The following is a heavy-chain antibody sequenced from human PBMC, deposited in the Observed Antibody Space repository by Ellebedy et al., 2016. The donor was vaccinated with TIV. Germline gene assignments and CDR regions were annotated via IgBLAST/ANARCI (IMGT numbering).Heavy chain of an antibody. J-gene: IGHJ5*02. D-gene: IGHD4-17*01. Sequence: LRLSCTVSGGSISSGGYYWSWIRQHPGKGLEWIGYIYYSGSTYYNPSLKSRVTISVDTSKNQFSLKLSSVTAADTAVYYCARAQTTVTSNWFDPWGQGTLVTVSS. CDR3: ARAQTTVTSNWFDP. V-gene: IGHV4-31*03. CDR1: GGSISSGGYY. CDR2: IYYSGST.